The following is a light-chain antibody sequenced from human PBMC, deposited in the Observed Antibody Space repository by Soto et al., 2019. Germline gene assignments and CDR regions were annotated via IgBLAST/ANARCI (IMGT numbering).Light chain of an antibody. CDR3: QQYGSSPLT. CDR2: GAS. Sequence: EVVLTQSPGPLSLSPGTRATLSCRASQSVTGNKLAWFQQRPGQAPRLLIYGASTRATDIPARFSGTGSGTNYTLTISRLEPEDFAVYYCQQYGSSPLTFGGGTKVEIK. J-gene: IGKJ4*01. CDR1: QSVTGNK. V-gene: IGKV3-20*01.